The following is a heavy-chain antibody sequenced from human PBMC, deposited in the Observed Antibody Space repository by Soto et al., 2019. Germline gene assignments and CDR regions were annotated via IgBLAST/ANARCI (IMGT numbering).Heavy chain of an antibody. CDR3: ARGVGSSPPRY. Sequence: SETLSLTCTISGGYISVYYWSWIRQSPRQGLEWIGYVYDNGRPYYSPSLKSRVTIPADTSKNQIALNLTSATAADTAVYYCARGVGSSPPRYWGRGTLVTVSS. CDR2: VYDNGRP. D-gene: IGHD3-9*01. CDR1: GGYISVYY. V-gene: IGHV4-59*01. J-gene: IGHJ4*02.